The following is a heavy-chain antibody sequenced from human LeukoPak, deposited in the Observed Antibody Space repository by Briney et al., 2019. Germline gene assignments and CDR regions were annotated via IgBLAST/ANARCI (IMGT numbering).Heavy chain of an antibody. CDR3: ACLTTADAFDI. J-gene: IGHJ3*02. D-gene: IGHD3-22*01. CDR1: GGSFSGYY. CDR2: INHSGST. V-gene: IGHV4-34*01. Sequence: SSETLSLTCAVYGGSFSGYYWSWIRQPPGKGLEWIGEINHSGSTNYNPSLKSRVTISVDTSKNQFSLKLSSVTAADTAVYYCACLTTADAFDIWGQGTMVTVSS.